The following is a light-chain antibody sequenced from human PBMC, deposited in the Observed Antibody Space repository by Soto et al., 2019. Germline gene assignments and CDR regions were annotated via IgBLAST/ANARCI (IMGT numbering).Light chain of an antibody. CDR3: QSYDSSLSGWV. Sequence: QHVLTQPPSVSGAPGQRVTISCTGSTGYDVHWYQQFPGTAPKLLIHDNSIRPSGVPDRFSGSKSGTSASLAITGLQAEDEADYYCQSYDSSLSGWVFGGGTKVTVL. CDR1: TGYD. V-gene: IGLV1-40*01. J-gene: IGLJ3*02. CDR2: DNS.